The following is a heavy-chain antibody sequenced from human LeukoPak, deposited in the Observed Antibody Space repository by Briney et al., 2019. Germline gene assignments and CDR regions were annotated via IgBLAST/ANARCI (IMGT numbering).Heavy chain of an antibody. D-gene: IGHD5-24*01. J-gene: IGHJ4*02. CDR1: GFTFRSHW. V-gene: IGHV3-74*01. CDR2: IKGDESYT. CDR3: VLDGDVYNFDH. Sequence: QAGGPLRLSCAASGFTFRSHWMHWVRQAPGKGLVWVSRIKGDESYTNHADSVKGRFTISRDNAKNTLYLQMTSLRAEDTAIYYCVLDGDVYNFDHWGQGTLVTVSS.